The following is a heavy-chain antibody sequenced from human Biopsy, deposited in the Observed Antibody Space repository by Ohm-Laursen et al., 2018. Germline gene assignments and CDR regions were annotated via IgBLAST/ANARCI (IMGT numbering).Heavy chain of an antibody. CDR1: GYSFTNYW. J-gene: IGHJ4*02. D-gene: IGHD5-12*01. Sequence: ESLKISCKGSGYSFTNYWIGWVRQMPGKGLEWMGIIYPGDSDTRYSPSFQGRVTISADKSISAAYLQWSSLKASDTAMYYCVRQISGYFPFDFWGQGTLVTVSS. V-gene: IGHV5-51*01. CDR3: VRQISGYFPFDF. CDR2: IYPGDSDT.